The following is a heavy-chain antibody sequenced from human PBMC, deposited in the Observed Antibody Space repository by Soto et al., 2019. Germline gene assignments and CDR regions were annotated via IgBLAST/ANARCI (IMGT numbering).Heavy chain of an antibody. V-gene: IGHV4-4*02. J-gene: IGHJ5*02. CDR2: IYHSGST. D-gene: IGHD2-2*01. CDR1: GGSISSSNW. Sequence: PSETLSLTCAVSGGSISSSNWWSWVRQPPGKGLEWIGEIYHSGSTNYNPSLNSRVTVSVDTSKNQFSLKVTSVTAADTAVYYCARQSCSSTSCYSWVSWFDPWGQGTLVTVSS. CDR3: ARQSCSSTSCYSWVSWFDP.